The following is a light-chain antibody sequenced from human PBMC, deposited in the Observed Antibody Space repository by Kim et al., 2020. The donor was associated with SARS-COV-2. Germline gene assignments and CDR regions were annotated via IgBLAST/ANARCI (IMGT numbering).Light chain of an antibody. Sequence: QSALTQPAYVSGSPGQSITMSCTGTNRDVGGYDLVSWYQRHPGKGPKLLIYEVNKRPSGVSNRFSGFKSGSTASLTISGLQAEDEADYYCCAYAGSGTLLFGSGTKVTVL. CDR3: CAYAGSGTLL. CDR1: NRDVGGYDL. CDR2: EVN. V-gene: IGLV2-23*01. J-gene: IGLJ1*01.